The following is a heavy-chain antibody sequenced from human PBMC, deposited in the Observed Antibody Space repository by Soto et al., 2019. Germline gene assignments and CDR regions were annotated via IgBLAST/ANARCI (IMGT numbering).Heavy chain of an antibody. CDR1: GGSVSSGSYY. J-gene: IGHJ5*02. CDR2: IYYSGST. Sequence: PSETLSLTCTVSGGSVSSGSYYWSWIRQPPGKGLEWIGYIYYSGSTNYNPSLKSRVTISVDTSKNQFSLKLSSVTAADTAVYYCARGALVRGVMVPYNWFDPWGQGTLDTVSS. D-gene: IGHD3-10*01. CDR3: ARGALVRGVMVPYNWFDP. V-gene: IGHV4-61*01.